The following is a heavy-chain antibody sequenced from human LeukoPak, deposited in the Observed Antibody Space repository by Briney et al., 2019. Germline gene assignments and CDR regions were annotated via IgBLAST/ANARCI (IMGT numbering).Heavy chain of an antibody. CDR2: ISWKSDTR. Sequence: GGSLRLSCAASGFRFDGHAMHWVRQAPGKGLEWVSGISWKSDTRGYADSVKGRFTISRDNVKNSLYLQMNSLRAEDTAVYYCANFERTVAGPYNWFDPWGQGTLVTVSS. CDR3: ANFERTVAGPYNWFDP. J-gene: IGHJ5*02. V-gene: IGHV3-9*01. CDR1: GFRFDGHA. D-gene: IGHD6-19*01.